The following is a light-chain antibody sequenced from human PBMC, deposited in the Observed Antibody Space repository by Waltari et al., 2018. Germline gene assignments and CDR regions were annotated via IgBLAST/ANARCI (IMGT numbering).Light chain of an antibody. CDR1: SSDVGGYNY. CDR2: EVR. V-gene: IGLV2-8*01. J-gene: IGLJ2*01. Sequence: QSALTQPPSASGSPGQPVTISCTGTSSDVGGYNYVSWYQHHPGKAPKLMIYEVRKRPSGLPDRFSGSRSGNTASLPVAVLEGEDWADYGRSSYAGSNNLIFGGGTTLTVL. CDR3: SSYAGSNNLI.